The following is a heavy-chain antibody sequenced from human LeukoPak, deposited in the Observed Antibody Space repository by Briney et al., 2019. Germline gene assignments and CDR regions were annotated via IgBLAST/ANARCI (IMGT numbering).Heavy chain of an antibody. CDR3: ARDLLGS. CDR1: GFTFDDYA. Sequence: PGRSLRLSCAASGFTFDDYAMHWVRQAPGKGLEWVSGINWNGDSVNYADSVKGRFTISRDNAKNSLYLRMNGLRAEDTALYYCARDLLGSWGQGTLLTVSS. J-gene: IGHJ5*02. V-gene: IGHV3-9*01. CDR2: INWNGDSV.